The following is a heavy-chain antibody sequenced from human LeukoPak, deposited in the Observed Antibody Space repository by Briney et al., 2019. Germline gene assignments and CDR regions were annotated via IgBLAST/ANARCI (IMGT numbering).Heavy chain of an antibody. Sequence: SETLSLTCTVSGGSISSYYWSWIRQPPGKGLEWIGYIYYTGSTNYNPSLKSRATISVDTSKNQFSLNLSSVTAADTAVYYCARGDSGWYYFDYLGQGTLVTVSS. CDR3: ARGDSGWYYFDY. V-gene: IGHV4-59*01. CDR1: GGSISSYY. J-gene: IGHJ4*02. CDR2: IYYTGST. D-gene: IGHD6-19*01.